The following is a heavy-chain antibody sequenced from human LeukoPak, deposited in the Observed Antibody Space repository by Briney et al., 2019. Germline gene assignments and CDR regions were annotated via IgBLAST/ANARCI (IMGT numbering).Heavy chain of an antibody. Sequence: GGSLRLSCAASGFTFSSYGMHWVRQAPGKGLEWVAVIWYDGSNKYYADSVKGRFTISRDNAKNSLYLQMNSLRAEDTAVYYCAGGAHYDSSGYYFDYWGQGTLVTVSS. CDR3: AGGAHYDSSGYYFDY. J-gene: IGHJ4*02. D-gene: IGHD3-22*01. CDR2: IWYDGSNK. V-gene: IGHV3-33*03. CDR1: GFTFSSYG.